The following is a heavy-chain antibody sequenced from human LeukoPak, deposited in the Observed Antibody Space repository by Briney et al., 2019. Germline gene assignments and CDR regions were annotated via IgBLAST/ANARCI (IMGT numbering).Heavy chain of an antibody. CDR1: GYTFTGYY. Sequence: ASVKVSCXASGYTFTGYYMHWVRLAPAQGLGWMGWINPNSGGTDYAQKFQVRVTMTRDTSISTAYMELSRLRSDDTAVYYCASSITIFGVVPALFDYWGQGTLVTVSS. CDR3: ASSITIFGVVPALFDY. CDR2: INPNSGGT. J-gene: IGHJ4*02. D-gene: IGHD3-3*01. V-gene: IGHV1-2*02.